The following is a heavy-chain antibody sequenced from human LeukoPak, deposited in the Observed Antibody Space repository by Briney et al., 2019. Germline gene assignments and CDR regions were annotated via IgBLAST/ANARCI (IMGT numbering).Heavy chain of an antibody. D-gene: IGHD3-10*01. J-gene: IGHJ5*02. CDR2: IYTSGST. CDR1: GGSISSYY. CDR3: AVDFKRKEWFGDRNWFDP. Sequence: SETLSLTCTVSGGSISSYYWSWIRQPAGKGLEWIGRIYTSGSTNYNPSLKSRVTMSVDTSKNQFSLKLSSVTAADTAVYYCAVDFKRKEWFGDRNWFDPWGQETLVTVSS. V-gene: IGHV4-4*07.